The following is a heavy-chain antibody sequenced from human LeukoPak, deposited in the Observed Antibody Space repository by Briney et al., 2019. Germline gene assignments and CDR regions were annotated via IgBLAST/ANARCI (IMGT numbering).Heavy chain of an antibody. D-gene: IGHD6-13*01. CDR3: ARVHHSSSWGTDDC. CDR1: GFTFSTYG. V-gene: IGHV3-23*01. J-gene: IGHJ4*02. Sequence: GGSLRLSCAASGFTFSTYGMSWARQAPGKGLEWVSAISGSGGSTYYADSVKGRFTISRDNSKNTLYLQMNSLRAEDTAVYYCARVHHSSSWGTDDCWGQGTLVTVSS. CDR2: ISGSGGST.